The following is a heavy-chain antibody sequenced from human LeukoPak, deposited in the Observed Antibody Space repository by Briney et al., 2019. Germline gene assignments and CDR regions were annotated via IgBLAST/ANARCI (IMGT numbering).Heavy chain of an antibody. V-gene: IGHV3-21*01. CDR2: ISSSSSYI. CDR1: GFTFSSYS. Sequence: PGGSLRLSCAASGFTFSSYSMNWVRQAPGKGLEWVSSISSSSSYIYYADSVKGRFTISRDNAKNSLYLQMNSLRAEDTAVYYCARAPWYYYDSSGYYYFDYRGQGTLVTVSS. CDR3: ARAPWYYYDSSGYYYFDY. D-gene: IGHD3-22*01. J-gene: IGHJ4*02.